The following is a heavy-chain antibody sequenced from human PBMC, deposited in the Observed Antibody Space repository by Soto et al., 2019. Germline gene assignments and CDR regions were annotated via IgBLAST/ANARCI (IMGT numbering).Heavy chain of an antibody. CDR2: IFTTGTTM. D-gene: IGHD3-9*01. J-gene: IGHJ4*02. CDR3: ARDKDWAFDY. CDR1: GFTFSSYS. V-gene: IGHV3-48*03. Sequence: GGSLRLSCVASGFTFSSYSIVWVRQAPGKGLEWVSYIFTTGTTMYYADSVKGRFTVSRDNAKNSVFLLLNSLRVEDTAVYYCARDKDWAFDYWGQGTLVTVSS.